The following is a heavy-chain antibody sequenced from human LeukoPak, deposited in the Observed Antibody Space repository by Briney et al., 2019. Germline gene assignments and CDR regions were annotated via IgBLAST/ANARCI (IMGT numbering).Heavy chain of an antibody. J-gene: IGHJ4*02. V-gene: IGHV5-51*01. CDR3: ARREYASAWPFDY. CDR2: IYPADSDT. CDR1: GYSFTSYW. Sequence: GESLKISCKGSGYSFTSYWIAWVRQMPGKGLESMGVIYPADSDTRYSPSFQGQVTISADKSISTAYLQWSSLKASDTAMYYCARREYASAWPFDYWGQGTLVTVSS. D-gene: IGHD6-19*01.